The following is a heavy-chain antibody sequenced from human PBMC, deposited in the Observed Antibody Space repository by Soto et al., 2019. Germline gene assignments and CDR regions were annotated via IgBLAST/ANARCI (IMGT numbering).Heavy chain of an antibody. CDR2: IIPIFGTA. CDR1: GGTFSSYA. V-gene: IGHV1-69*01. Sequence: QVQLVQSGAEVKKPGSSVKASCKASGGTFSSYAISWVRQAPGQGLEWMGGIIPIFGTANYAQKFQGRVTITADESTSTAYMELSSLRSEDTAVYYCARDWTDYYDSSGYYSDYWGQGTLVTVSS. D-gene: IGHD3-22*01. J-gene: IGHJ4*02. CDR3: ARDWTDYYDSSGYYSDY.